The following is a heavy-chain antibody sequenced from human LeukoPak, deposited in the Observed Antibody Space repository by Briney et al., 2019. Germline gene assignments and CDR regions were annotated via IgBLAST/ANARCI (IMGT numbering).Heavy chain of an antibody. CDR1: GGSISSYY. V-gene: IGHV4-59*01. CDR3: ARLYYRVKLFDY. D-gene: IGHD1-14*01. CDR2: IYYSGST. J-gene: IGHJ4*02. Sequence: SETLSLTCTVSGGSISSYYWSWIRQPPGKGLEWIGYIYYSGSTNYNPSPKSRVTISVDTSKNQFSLKLSSVTAADTAVYYCARLYYRVKLFDYWGQGTLVTVSS.